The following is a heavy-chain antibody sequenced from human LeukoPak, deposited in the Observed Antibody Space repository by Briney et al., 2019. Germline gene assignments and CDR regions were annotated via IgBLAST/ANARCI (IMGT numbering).Heavy chain of an antibody. J-gene: IGHJ3*02. Sequence: SSETLSLTCTVSGGSISSSNYYWSWIRQPPGKGLEWIGYIYYSGSTNYNPSLKSRVAISVDTSKNQFSLKLSSVTAADTAVYYCARALMGPYGGYALDAFDIWGQGTMVTVSS. CDR1: GGSISSSNYY. CDR3: ARALMGPYGGYALDAFDI. V-gene: IGHV4-61*01. D-gene: IGHD4-17*01. CDR2: IYYSGST.